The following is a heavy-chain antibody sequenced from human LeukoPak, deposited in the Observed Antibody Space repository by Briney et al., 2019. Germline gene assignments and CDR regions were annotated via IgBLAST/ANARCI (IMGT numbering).Heavy chain of an antibody. V-gene: IGHV3-53*01. Sequence: GGSLRLSRAASGFTVISHYMNWVRQAPGKGLEWVSVIHSGGNTYYADSVKGRFTISRDNSKSTLYLQMNSLRAEVTAVYYCARGSERWLLPLAYWGQGTLVTVSS. J-gene: IGHJ4*02. CDR2: IHSGGNT. D-gene: IGHD5-24*01. CDR3: ARGSERWLLPLAY. CDR1: GFTVISHY.